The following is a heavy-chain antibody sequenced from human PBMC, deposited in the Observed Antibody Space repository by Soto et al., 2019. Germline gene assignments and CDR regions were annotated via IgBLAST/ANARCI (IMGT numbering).Heavy chain of an antibody. CDR3: ASYCSGGSCYHPFDY. D-gene: IGHD2-15*01. J-gene: IGHJ4*02. V-gene: IGHV3-23*01. CDR1: GFTFSSYA. CDR2: ISGSGGST. Sequence: GGSLRLSCAASGFTFSSYAMSWVRQAPGKGLEWVSAISGSGGSTHYADSVKGRFTISRDNSKNTLYLQMNSLRAEDTAVYYCASYCSGGSCYHPFDYWGQGTLVTVSS.